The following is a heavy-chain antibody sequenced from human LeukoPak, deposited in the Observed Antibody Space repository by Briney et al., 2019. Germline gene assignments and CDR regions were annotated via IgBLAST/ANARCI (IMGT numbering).Heavy chain of an antibody. V-gene: IGHV4-4*07. CDR2: IYTSGST. CDR1: GYSTSSGFY. CDR3: ARGYGYYDSSGYWY. D-gene: IGHD3-22*01. Sequence: PSETLSLTCSVSGYSTSSGFYWSWIRQPAGKGLEWIGRIYTSGSTNYNPSLKSRVTMSVDTSKNQFSLKLSSVTAADTAVYYCARGYGYYDSSGYWYWGQGTLVTVSS. J-gene: IGHJ4*02.